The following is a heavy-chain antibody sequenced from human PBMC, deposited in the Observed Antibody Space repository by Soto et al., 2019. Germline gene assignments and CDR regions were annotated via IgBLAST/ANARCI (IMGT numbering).Heavy chain of an antibody. D-gene: IGHD2-8*02. J-gene: IGHJ6*02. CDR2: INPNSGGT. CDR3: ARGVVYASYYYYGLDV. CDR1: GYTFTGYY. V-gene: IGHV1-2*04. Sequence: ASVKVSCKAAGYTFTGYYMHWVRQAPGQGLEWMGWINPNSGGTNYAQKFQGWVTMTRDTSISTAYMELSRLRSDDTAVYYCARGVVYASYYYYGLDVWRQGTTLNVSS.